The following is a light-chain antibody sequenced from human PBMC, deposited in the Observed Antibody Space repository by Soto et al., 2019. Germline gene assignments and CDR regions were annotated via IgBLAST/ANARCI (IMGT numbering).Light chain of an antibody. J-gene: IGKJ2*01. Sequence: DIQMTQSPSSLCASVGDRVTITCRASQSISTFLNWYQQKPGKAPKLLIYAASSLQSGVPSRFSGSGSGTDFTLTITSVQPEDFATYYCQQSFSNIVYTFGQGTKLEIK. CDR2: AAS. CDR1: QSISTF. V-gene: IGKV1-39*01. CDR3: QQSFSNIVYT.